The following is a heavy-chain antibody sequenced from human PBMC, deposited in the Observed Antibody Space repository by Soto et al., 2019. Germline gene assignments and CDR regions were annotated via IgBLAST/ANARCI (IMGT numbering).Heavy chain of an antibody. V-gene: IGHV3-74*01. Sequence: GGSLRLSCAASGCSLSSYWMHWVRQVPGKGLVWVSRIQSDGSSTNYADSVKGRFTISRDNAKNSLYLQMNSLRAEDTALYYCAKDKESDYYGSGSLGAFDIWGQGTMVTVSS. CDR3: AKDKESDYYGSGSLGAFDI. CDR1: GCSLSSYW. D-gene: IGHD3-10*01. CDR2: IQSDGSST. J-gene: IGHJ3*02.